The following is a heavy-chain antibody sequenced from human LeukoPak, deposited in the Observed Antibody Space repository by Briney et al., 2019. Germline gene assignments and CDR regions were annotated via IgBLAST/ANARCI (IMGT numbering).Heavy chain of an antibody. J-gene: IGHJ5*02. CDR2: INHSGST. D-gene: IGHD2-15*01. CDR3: ARERASSGGHNWFDP. V-gene: IGHV4-34*01. Sequence: PSETLSLTCAVYGGSFSGYYWSWIRQPPGKGLEWIGEINHSGSTNYNPSLKSRVTISVDTSKNQFSLKLSSVTAADTAVYYCARERASSGGHNWFDPWGQGTLVTVSS. CDR1: GGSFSGYY.